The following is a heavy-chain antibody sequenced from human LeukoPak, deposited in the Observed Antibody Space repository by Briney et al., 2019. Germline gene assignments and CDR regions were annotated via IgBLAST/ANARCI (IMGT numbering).Heavy chain of an antibody. Sequence: GGSLRLSCAASGFTFDDYGMSWVRQAPGKGLEWVSGINWNGGSTGYADSVKGRFTISRDNSKNTLYLQMNSLRAEDTAVYYCATGKRYSTGWYYFDYWGQGTLVTVSS. CDR1: GFTFDDYG. J-gene: IGHJ4*02. CDR2: INWNGGST. CDR3: ATGKRYSTGWYYFDY. D-gene: IGHD6-19*01. V-gene: IGHV3-20*04.